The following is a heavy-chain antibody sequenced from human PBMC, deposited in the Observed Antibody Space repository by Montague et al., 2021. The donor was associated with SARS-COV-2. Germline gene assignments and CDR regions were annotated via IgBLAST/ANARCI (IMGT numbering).Heavy chain of an antibody. D-gene: IGHD6-13*01. CDR1: GFTSDDYA. J-gene: IGHJ4*02. CDR3: AKDIDGHSSTFDY. Sequence: SLRLSCAASGFTSDDYAMHWVRQAPGKGLEWVSGISWNSGSIGYADSVKGRFTISRDNAKNSLYLQMNSLRAEDTALYYCAKDIDGHSSTFDYWGQGTLVTVSS. V-gene: IGHV3-9*02. CDR2: ISWNSGSI.